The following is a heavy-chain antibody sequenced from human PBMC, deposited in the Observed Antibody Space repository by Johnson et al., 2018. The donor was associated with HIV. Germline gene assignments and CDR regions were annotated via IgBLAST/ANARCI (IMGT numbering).Heavy chain of an antibody. J-gene: IGHJ3*01. Sequence: QEKLVESGGGVVQPGRSLTLSCAASGFTLSSHGIHWVRQAPGKGLEWVAIMWYDGSHLGCADSVKDRFTISRDVSKNTVYLQMSSLKPEDTAVYYCTRDRRQIWSYGGTFDAWGPGALVTVSS. V-gene: IGHV3-33*01. D-gene: IGHD4-23*01. CDR3: TRDRRQIWSYGGTFDA. CDR2: MWYDGSHL. CDR1: GFTLSSHG.